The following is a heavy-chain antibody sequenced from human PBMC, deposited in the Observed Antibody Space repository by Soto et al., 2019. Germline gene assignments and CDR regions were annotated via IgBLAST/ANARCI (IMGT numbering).Heavy chain of an antibody. CDR1: GYTFTNFG. J-gene: IGHJ4*02. CDR3: ARGGTPIAY. V-gene: IGHV1-18*01. D-gene: IGHD2-15*01. CDR2: ISAYNGNA. Sequence: QVQLVQSGAEVKKPGASVKVSCKASGYTFTNFGISWVRQAPGQGLEWMGWISAYNGNANYAHNFQGRVTMTTETSTSTAYMELRSLRSDDTSRYFCARGGTPIAYWGQGTLVSVSP.